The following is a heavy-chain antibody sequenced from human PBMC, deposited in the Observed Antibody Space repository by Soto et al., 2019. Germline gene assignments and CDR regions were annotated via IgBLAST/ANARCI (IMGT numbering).Heavy chain of an antibody. CDR3: ARGGYCSGGSCYGYYYYGMDV. V-gene: IGHV3-33*01. CDR2: IWYDGSNK. D-gene: IGHD2-15*01. Sequence: QVQLVESGGGVVQPGRSLRLSCAASGFTFSRYGMHWVRQAPGKGLEWVAVIWYDGSNKYYADSVKGRFTISRDNSKNTLYLQMNSLRAEDTAVYYCARGGYCSGGSCYGYYYYGMDVWGQGTTVTVSS. CDR1: GFTFSRYG. J-gene: IGHJ6*02.